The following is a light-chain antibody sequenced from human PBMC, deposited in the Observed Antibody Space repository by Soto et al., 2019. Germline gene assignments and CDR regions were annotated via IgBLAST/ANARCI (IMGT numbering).Light chain of an antibody. CDR2: EAS. CDR1: QTISAW. Sequence: DIQMTQTPSTLSASVGDRITISCRASQTISAWLAWYQQKPGKAPKLLIYEASSLESGAPSRFSGSGSGTDFTLTISSLQPDDFATYYCQQYKSYSRTFGQGTKLEI. CDR3: QQYKSYSRT. V-gene: IGKV1-5*03. J-gene: IGKJ2*01.